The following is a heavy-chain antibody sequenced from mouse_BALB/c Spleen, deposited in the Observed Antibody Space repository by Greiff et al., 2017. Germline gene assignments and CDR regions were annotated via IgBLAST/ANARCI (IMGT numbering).Heavy chain of an antibody. CDR3: ARARSTMITPYAMDY. CDR2: IRNKANGYTT. Sequence: EVKLMESGGGLVQPGGSLRLSCATSGFTFTDYYMSWVRQPPGKALEWLGFIRNKANGYTTEYSASVKGRFTISRDNSQSILYLQMNTLRAEDSATYYCARARSTMITPYAMDYWGQGTSVTVSS. CDR1: GFTFTDYY. V-gene: IGHV7-3*02. J-gene: IGHJ4*01. D-gene: IGHD2-4*01.